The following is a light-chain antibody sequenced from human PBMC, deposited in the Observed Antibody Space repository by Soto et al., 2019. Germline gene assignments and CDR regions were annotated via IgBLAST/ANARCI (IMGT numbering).Light chain of an antibody. CDR2: AAS. CDR1: QGISSY. CDR3: QQYYSYPRT. J-gene: IGKJ1*01. V-gene: IGKV1-8*01. Sequence: AIRMTQSPSSLSASTEDRVTITCRASQGISSYLAWYQQKPGKAPKLLIYAASTLQSGVPSRFSGSGSGTDFTLTISCLQYEDFATYYCQQYYSYPRTFGQGTKVDIK.